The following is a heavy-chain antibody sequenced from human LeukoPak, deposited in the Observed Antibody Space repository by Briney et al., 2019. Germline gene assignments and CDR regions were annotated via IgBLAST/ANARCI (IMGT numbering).Heavy chain of an antibody. D-gene: IGHD5-12*01. V-gene: IGHV3-23*01. CDR2: TVGSRPDT. CDR3: AKGIVATIPRWFDP. J-gene: IGHJ5*02. CDR1: GFTFTNYA. Sequence: GGSLRLSCAASGFTFTNYAMSWVRQTPGKGLEWVSATVGSRPDTYHADSVKGRFTISRDNSKNTLYLQMNSLRAEDTAVYYCAKGIVATIPRWFDPWGQGTLVTVSS.